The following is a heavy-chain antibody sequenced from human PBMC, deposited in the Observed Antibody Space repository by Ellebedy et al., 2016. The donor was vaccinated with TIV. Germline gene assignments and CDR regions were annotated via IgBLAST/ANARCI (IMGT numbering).Heavy chain of an antibody. Sequence: SETLSLXXTVSGDSISSGYYWGWIRQPPGEGLEWIGSIYHSWSTWYNWSLKSRVTLSLDTSENQFSLKLASVTAADTAVYFCARGTGGYNWAYWGPGILVTVSS. V-gene: IGHV4-38-2*02. CDR1: GDSISSGYY. CDR2: IYHSWST. D-gene: IGHD5-24*01. CDR3: ARGTGGYNWAY. J-gene: IGHJ4*02.